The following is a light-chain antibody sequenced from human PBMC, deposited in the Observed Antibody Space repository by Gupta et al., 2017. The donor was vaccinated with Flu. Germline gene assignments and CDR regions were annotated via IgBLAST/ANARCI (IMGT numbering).Light chain of an antibody. Sequence: QPVLTQSSSASASLGSSVNLTCTLSSRHSDYIIAWHQQQPGKAPRYLMGLKRGGAFNKGTGVPDRFSGSASGADRYLTISNRQAEDEDDYYCETWDGNTRVFGGGTKLTVL. J-gene: IGLJ3*02. CDR3: ETWDGNTRV. CDR2: LKRGGAF. V-gene: IGLV4-60*03. CDR1: SRHSDYI.